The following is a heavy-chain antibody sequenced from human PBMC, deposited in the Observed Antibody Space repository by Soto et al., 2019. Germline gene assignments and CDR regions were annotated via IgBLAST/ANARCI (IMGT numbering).Heavy chain of an antibody. V-gene: IGHV5-51*01. D-gene: IGHD3-3*01. CDR1: GYSFATHW. CDR2: IFPGDSDS. CDR3: ARARVSTPRLEYPFDI. J-gene: IGHJ3*02. Sequence: EVQLVQSGAELRKPGESLKISCEGSGYSFATHWLAWVRQMPGKGLEYTGIIFPGDSDSRYSPSFQGQVTISADKSISTAYLQWTSLKSSDTAIYYCARARVSTPRLEYPFDIWGQGTMVTVSS.